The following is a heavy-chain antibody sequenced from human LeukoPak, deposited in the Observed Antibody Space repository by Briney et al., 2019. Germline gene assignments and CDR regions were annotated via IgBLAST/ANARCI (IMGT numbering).Heavy chain of an antibody. Sequence: VASVKVSCKASGYTFTSYGISWVRQAPGQGLEWMGWISAYNGNTNYAQKLQGRVTMTTDTSTSTAYMELRSLRSDDTAVYYCARDTGLQYSGYDHDYWGQGTLVTVSS. V-gene: IGHV1-18*01. CDR1: GYTFTSYG. CDR2: ISAYNGNT. J-gene: IGHJ4*02. D-gene: IGHD5-12*01. CDR3: ARDTGLQYSGYDHDY.